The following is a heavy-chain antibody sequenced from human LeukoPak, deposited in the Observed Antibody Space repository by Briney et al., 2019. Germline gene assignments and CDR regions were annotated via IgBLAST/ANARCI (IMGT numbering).Heavy chain of an antibody. V-gene: IGHV1-69*13. CDR3: ARVVTPRYCSSPSCYWKGWFDP. CDR2: IIAIFGTA. J-gene: IGHJ5*02. CDR1: GYTFTGYY. Sequence: ASVKVSCKASGYTFTGYYMHWVRQAPGQGLEWMGGIIAIFGTANYAQKFQGRVTITADESTSTAYMELNSLRSEDTAVYYCARVVTPRYCSSPSCYWKGWFDPWGQGTLVTVSS. D-gene: IGHD2-2*01.